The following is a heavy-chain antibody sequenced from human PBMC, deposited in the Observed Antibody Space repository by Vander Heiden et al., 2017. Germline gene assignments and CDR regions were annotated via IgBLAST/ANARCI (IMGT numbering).Heavy chain of an antibody. J-gene: IGHJ6*02. D-gene: IGHD3-10*01. CDR2: FIPIFGTA. CDR1: GGPFSSYA. V-gene: IGHV1-69*01. Sequence: QVQLVQSGAEVKKPGSSVKVSCKASGGPFSSYAISWVRQAPCQGLEWMGGFIPIFGTANYAQKFQGRVTITADESTSTAYMELSSLRSEDTAVYYCARDSAVRGVIRHYYYYGMDVWGQGTTGTVSS. CDR3: ARDSAVRGVIRHYYYYGMDV.